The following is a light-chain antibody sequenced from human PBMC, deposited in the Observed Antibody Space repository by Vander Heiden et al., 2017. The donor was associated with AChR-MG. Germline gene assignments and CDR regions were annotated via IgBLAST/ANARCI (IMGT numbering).Light chain of an antibody. CDR2: GNS. CDR1: SSNIGAGYD. CDR3: QSYDNSLSGYV. V-gene: IGLV1-40*01. Sequence: SVLTQSPSVSGAPGQRVTISCTGSSSNIGAGYDVHWYQQLPGTAPKLLIYGNSNRPSGVPDRFSGSKSGTSASLAITGLQAEDEADYYCQSYDNSLSGYVFGTGTKVTVL. J-gene: IGLJ1*01.